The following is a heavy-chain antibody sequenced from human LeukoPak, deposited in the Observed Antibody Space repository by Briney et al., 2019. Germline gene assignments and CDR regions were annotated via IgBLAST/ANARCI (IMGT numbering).Heavy chain of an antibody. Sequence: SETLSLTCSVSGGSMSSYYWSWIRQPPGKGPEWIGSIYHSGSTYYNPSLKSRVTISVDTSKNQFSLKLSSVTAADTAVYYCARETFSAGIDYWGQGTLVTVSS. CDR1: GGSMSSYY. CDR3: ARETFSAGIDY. CDR2: IYHSGST. J-gene: IGHJ4*02. D-gene: IGHD2/OR15-2a*01. V-gene: IGHV4-38-2*02.